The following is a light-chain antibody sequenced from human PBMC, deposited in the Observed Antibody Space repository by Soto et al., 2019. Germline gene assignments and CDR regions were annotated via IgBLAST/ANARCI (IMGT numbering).Light chain of an antibody. CDR1: QSVSSSY. CDR3: QQYGSSPPST. CDR2: GAS. Sequence: EMVLTQSPGTLSFSPGERATLSCRASQSVSSSYLAWYQQKPGQAPRLLIYGASSRATGIPDRFSGSGSGTDFTLTISRLEPEDFAVYYCQQYGSSPPSTFGQGTKVEIK. V-gene: IGKV3-20*01. J-gene: IGKJ1*01.